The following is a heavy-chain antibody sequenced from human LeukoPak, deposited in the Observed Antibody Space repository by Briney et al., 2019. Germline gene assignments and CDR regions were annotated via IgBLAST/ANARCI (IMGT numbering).Heavy chain of an antibody. D-gene: IGHD2-21*02. CDR2: ISAYNGNT. Sequence: GASVKVSCKASGYTFTSYGISWVRQAPGQGLEWMGWISAYNGNTNYAQKLQGRVTMTTDTSTSTAYMELRSLRSDDTAVYYCARGGHIVVVTAIHSPFDYWGQGTLVTVSS. J-gene: IGHJ4*02. CDR1: GYTFTSYG. V-gene: IGHV1-18*01. CDR3: ARGGHIVVVTAIHSPFDY.